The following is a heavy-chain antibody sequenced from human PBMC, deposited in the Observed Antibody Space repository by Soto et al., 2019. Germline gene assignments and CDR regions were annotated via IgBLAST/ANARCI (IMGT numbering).Heavy chain of an antibody. D-gene: IGHD2-2*01. V-gene: IGHV3-30-3*01. J-gene: IGHJ6*02. CDR3: ARDHRLNCISTSCYLDYYYGMDV. Sequence: QVQLVESGGGVVQPGRSLRLSCAASGFTFSSYAMHWVRQAPGKGLEWVAVISYDGSNKYYADSVKGRFTISRDNSKNTLYLQMNSLRAEDTAVYYCARDHRLNCISTSCYLDYYYGMDVWGQGTTVTVSS. CDR1: GFTFSSYA. CDR2: ISYDGSNK.